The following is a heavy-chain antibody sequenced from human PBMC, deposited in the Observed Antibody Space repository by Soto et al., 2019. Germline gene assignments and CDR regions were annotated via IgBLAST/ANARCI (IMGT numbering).Heavy chain of an antibody. V-gene: IGHV3-48*02. Sequence: VQLVESGGGLAQPGGSLRLSCGGSGFNFSGYAMNWVRQAPGKGLEWVSYISSRSSGIHYADSVKGRFTISRDNGKRSLYLQMNSLSDDDTGIYYCARGVLEYWGQGAVVTVSS. CDR2: ISSRSSGI. J-gene: IGHJ4*02. D-gene: IGHD2-8*02. CDR3: ARGVLEY. CDR1: GFNFSGYA.